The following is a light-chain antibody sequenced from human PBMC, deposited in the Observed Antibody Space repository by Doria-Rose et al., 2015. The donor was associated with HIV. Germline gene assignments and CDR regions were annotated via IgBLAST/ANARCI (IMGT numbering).Light chain of an antibody. CDR2: DGS. J-gene: IGKJ1*01. Sequence: EIVLTQSSGTLSLSPGERDTLSCRASQSFSSTYLAWYQQKPGQAPSLLIYDGSTRATGIPDRFSASRSRTDFTLTINRLEPEDFALYYCHQYGTSWTFGQGTKVEI. CDR1: QSFSSTY. V-gene: IGKV3-20*01. CDR3: HQYGTSWT.